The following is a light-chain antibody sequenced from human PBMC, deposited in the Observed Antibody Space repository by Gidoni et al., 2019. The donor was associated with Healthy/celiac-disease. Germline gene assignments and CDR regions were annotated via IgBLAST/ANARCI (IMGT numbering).Light chain of an antibody. V-gene: IGKV3-20*01. CDR2: GAS. Sequence: EIVLTQSPGTLSLSPGERATLSCRASQSVSSSYLAWYQQKPGQVTRLLIYGASSRATGIPDRFSGSGSGTDFTLTISRLEPEDFAVYYCQQYGSSGYTFGQXTKLEIK. J-gene: IGKJ2*01. CDR3: QQYGSSGYT. CDR1: QSVSSSY.